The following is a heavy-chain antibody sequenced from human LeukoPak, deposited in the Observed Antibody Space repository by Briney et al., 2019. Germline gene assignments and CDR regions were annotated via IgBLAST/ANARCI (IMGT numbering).Heavy chain of an antibody. Sequence: PSVTLSLTCTVSGYSISSGYYWGWIRQPPGKGLEWIGSIYHSGSTYYNPSLKSRVTTSVGTSKNQFSLKLSSVTAADTAVYYCAREIAGTIDYWGQGTLVTVSS. J-gene: IGHJ4*02. CDR2: IYHSGST. D-gene: IGHD1-7*01. CDR3: AREIAGTIDY. V-gene: IGHV4-38-2*02. CDR1: GYSISSGYY.